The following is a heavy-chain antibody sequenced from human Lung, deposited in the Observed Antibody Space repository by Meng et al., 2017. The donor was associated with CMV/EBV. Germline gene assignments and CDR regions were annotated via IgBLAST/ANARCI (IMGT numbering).Heavy chain of an antibody. CDR2: ISYDGSNK. CDR3: AKAALYSSSWAPFDY. D-gene: IGHD6-13*01. Sequence: SCAASGFTFSSYAMHWVRQAPGKGLEWVAVISYDGSNKYYADSVKGRFTISRDNSKNTLYLQMNSLRAEDTAVYYCAKAALYSSSWAPFDYWGQGTLVTVSS. V-gene: IGHV3-30*04. J-gene: IGHJ4*02. CDR1: GFTFSSYA.